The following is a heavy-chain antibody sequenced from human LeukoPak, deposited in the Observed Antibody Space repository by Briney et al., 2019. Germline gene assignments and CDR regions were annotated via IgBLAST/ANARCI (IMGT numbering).Heavy chain of an antibody. CDR1: GYTFTGYY. CDR3: AREITMIVVVSPLDWFDP. Sequence: ASMKVSCKASGYTFTGYYMHWVRQAPGQGLEWMGWINPNSGGTNYAQKFQGRVTMTRDTSISTAYMELSRLRSDDTAVYYCAREITMIVVVSPLDWFDPWGQGTLVTVSS. J-gene: IGHJ5*02. CDR2: INPNSGGT. V-gene: IGHV1-2*02. D-gene: IGHD3-22*01.